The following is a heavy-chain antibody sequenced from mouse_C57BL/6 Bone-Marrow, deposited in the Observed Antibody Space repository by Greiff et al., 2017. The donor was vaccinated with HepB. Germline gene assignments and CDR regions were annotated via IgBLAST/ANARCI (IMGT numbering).Heavy chain of an antibody. CDR1: GYAFTNYL. D-gene: IGHD6-1*01. J-gene: IGHJ4*01. Sequence: VQLQESGAELVRPGTSVKVSCKASGYAFTNYLIEWVKQRPGQGLEWIGVINPGSGGTNYNEKFKGKATLTADKSSSTAYMQLSSLTSEYSAVYFCAISAHYYAMDYWGQGTSVTVSS. V-gene: IGHV1-54*01. CDR2: INPGSGGT. CDR3: AISAHYYAMDY.